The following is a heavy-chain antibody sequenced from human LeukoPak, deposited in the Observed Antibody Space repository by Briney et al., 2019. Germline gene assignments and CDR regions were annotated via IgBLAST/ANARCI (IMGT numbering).Heavy chain of an antibody. D-gene: IGHD3-10*01. V-gene: IGHV3-30-3*01. CDR3: ARVHRGFGELLSYYYYYYMDV. J-gene: IGHJ6*03. CDR2: ISYDGSNK. CDR1: GFTFSSYA. Sequence: GGSLRLSCAASGFTFSSYAMHWVRQAPGKGLEWVAVISYDGSNKYYADSVKGRFTISRDNSKNTLYLQMNSLRAEDTAVYYCARVHRGFGELLSYYYYYYMDVWGKGTTVTVSS.